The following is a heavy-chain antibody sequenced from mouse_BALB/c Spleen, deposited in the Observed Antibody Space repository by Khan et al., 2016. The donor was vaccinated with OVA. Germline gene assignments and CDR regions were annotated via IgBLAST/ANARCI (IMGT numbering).Heavy chain of an antibody. CDR1: GYIFTSYW. D-gene: IGHD3-2*02. CDR2: IYPGTDNT. J-gene: IGHJ2*01. CDR3: AREEALYYFDY. Sequence: VQLQQSGAELVRPGASVKLSCKTSGYIFTSYWIHWVKQRSGQGLEWIARIYPGTDNTYYNERLKDKATLTADKSSSTAYMQLSSLKSEDSAVXCCAREEALYYFDYWGQGTTLTVSS. V-gene: IGHV1S132*01.